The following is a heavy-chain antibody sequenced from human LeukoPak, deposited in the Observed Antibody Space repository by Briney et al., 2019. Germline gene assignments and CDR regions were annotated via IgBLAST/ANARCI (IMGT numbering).Heavy chain of an antibody. V-gene: IGHV3-7*03. D-gene: IGHD1-14*01. CDR3: AKEAVRKFDFHY. J-gene: IGHJ4*02. CDR2: INHNGNVN. CDR1: GFTFSSYW. Sequence: GGSLRLSCAASGFTFSSYWMNWARQAPGKGLEWVASINHNGNVNYYVDSVKGRFTISRDNSKNTLYLQMNSLRAEDTAVYYCAKEAVRKFDFHYWGQGTLVTVSS.